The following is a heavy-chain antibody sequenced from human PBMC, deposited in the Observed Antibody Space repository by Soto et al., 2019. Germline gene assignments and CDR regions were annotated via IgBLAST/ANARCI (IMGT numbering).Heavy chain of an antibody. V-gene: IGHV4-61*01. CDR2: MYYTGVT. Sequence: PSETLSLTCSVSGGSVRSGNHFWNWIRQPPGRGLEWLGYMYYTGVTNYNPSLKSRVSMSVDTSKDQFSLNLTSLTAADTAVYYCARGGEPLGYYGLDVWGQGXTVTVSS. J-gene: IGHJ6*02. CDR1: GGSVRSGNHF. CDR3: ARGGEPLGYYGLDV.